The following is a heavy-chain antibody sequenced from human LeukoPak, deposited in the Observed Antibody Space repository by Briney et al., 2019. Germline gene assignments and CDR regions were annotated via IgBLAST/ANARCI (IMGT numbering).Heavy chain of an antibody. CDR1: GFTFSSYG. V-gene: IGHV3-23*01. Sequence: QTGGSLRPSCAASGFTFSSYGMSWVRQAPGKGLEWVSAISGSGGSTYYADSVKGRFTISRDNATNSLYLQLNSLRAEDTAVYYCVRDMGGWQTYFDYWGQGTLVTVSS. D-gene: IGHD6-19*01. CDR3: VRDMGGWQTYFDY. CDR2: ISGSGGST. J-gene: IGHJ4*02.